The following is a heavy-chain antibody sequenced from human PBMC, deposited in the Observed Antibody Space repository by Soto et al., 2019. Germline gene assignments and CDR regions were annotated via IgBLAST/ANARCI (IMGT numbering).Heavy chain of an antibody. CDR2: ISYDGSNK. D-gene: IGHD3-10*01. V-gene: IGHV3-30*18. CDR1: GFTFSSYG. Sequence: QVQLVESGGGVVQPGRSLRLSCAASGFTFSSYGMHWVRQAPGKGLEWVAVISYDGSNKYYADSVKGRFTISRDNSKNTLYLQMNSLRAEDTAVYYCAKPLWFGELFHDAFDIWGQGTMVTVSS. CDR3: AKPLWFGELFHDAFDI. J-gene: IGHJ3*02.